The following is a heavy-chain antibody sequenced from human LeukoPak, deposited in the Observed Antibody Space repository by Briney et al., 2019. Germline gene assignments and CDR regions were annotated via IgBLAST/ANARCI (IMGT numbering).Heavy chain of an antibody. J-gene: IGHJ2*01. CDR1: GYSFTNYW. V-gene: IGHV5-10-1*01. Sequence: GESLRISCKGSGYSFTNYWINWVRQMHGKGLEWMGKIDPSDSYTNYSPSFQGHVTISADKSISTAYLQWSSLKASDTAMYYCARLAVDCSGGSCYSFWYFDLWGRGTLVTVSS. CDR3: ARLAVDCSGGSCYSFWYFDL. CDR2: IDPSDSYT. D-gene: IGHD2-15*01.